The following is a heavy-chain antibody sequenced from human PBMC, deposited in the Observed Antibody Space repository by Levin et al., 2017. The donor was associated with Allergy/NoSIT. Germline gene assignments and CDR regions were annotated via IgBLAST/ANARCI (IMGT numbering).Heavy chain of an antibody. CDR1: GGTFSSYA. V-gene: IGHV1-69*13. CDR3: ARDPRSGSSPRGWYFDL. J-gene: IGHJ2*01. Sequence: GASVKVSCKASGGTFSSYAISWVRQAPGQGLEWMGGIIPIFGTANYAQKFQGRVTITADESTSTAYMELSSLRSEDTAVYYCARDPRSGSSPRGWYFDLWGRGTLVTVSS. D-gene: IGHD1-26*01. CDR2: IIPIFGTA.